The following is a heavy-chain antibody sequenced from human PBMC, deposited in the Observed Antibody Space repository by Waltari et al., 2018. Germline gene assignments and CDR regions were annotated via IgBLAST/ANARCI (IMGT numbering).Heavy chain of an antibody. CDR2: IHYSGTP. V-gene: IGHV4-39*01. J-gene: IGHJ4*02. CDR3: ARKPIFSGAYYYFDF. CDR1: GDSLSSPSYV. Sequence: QLQLQESGPGLVRPSETLSLTCSVSGDSLSSPSYVWGWVRQPPGTGLEWIARIHYSGTPHYDPSLQSRITISVDTSRNQLYLRLNSVAAADTAVYYCARKPIFSGAYYYFDFWGQGTLVTVSS. D-gene: IGHD1-26*01.